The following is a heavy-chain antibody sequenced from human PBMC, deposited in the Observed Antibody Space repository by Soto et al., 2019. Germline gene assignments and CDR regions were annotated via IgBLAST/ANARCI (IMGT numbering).Heavy chain of an antibody. D-gene: IGHD3-10*01. J-gene: IGHJ4*02. CDR2: ISYDGSKE. CDR1: GFPFSAYG. CDR3: AKGNKPMWIYDYDSETSTYNGWDYFDL. V-gene: IGHV3-30*18. Sequence: QGQLVESGGGVVQPGRSLRLSCAASGFPFSAYGMYWVRQAPGKGLEWVAVISYDGSKEYYGDSVKGRFTISRDASKNKIYLQMNSLRDGDTAVYYCAKGNKPMWIYDYDSETSTYNGWDYFDLWGQGTLVTVSS.